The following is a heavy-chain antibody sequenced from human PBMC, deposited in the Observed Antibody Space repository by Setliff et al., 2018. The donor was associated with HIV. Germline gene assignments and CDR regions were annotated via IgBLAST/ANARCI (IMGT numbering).Heavy chain of an antibody. CDR2: IKHSGVT. J-gene: IGHJ6*03. CDR1: GGSLSTYY. Sequence: SETLSLTCAVYGGSLSTYYWRWIRQSPGKGLEWIGEIKHSGVTNYNPSLKSRVSISVDPSKNQFSLRLTSVTAADTGLYYCAREPPAVAGYYSYYYMDVWGKGTTVTVSS. D-gene: IGHD6-19*01. CDR3: AREPPAVAGYYSYYYMDV. V-gene: IGHV4-34*01.